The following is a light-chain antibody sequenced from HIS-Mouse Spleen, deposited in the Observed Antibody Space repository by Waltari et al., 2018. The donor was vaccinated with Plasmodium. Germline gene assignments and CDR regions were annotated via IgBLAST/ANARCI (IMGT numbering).Light chain of an antibody. CDR2: RNN. V-gene: IGLV1-47*01. CDR1: SSNIGSNY. J-gene: IGLJ3*02. Sequence: QSVLTQPPSASGTPGQRVTISCSGSSSNIGSNYVYWYKQLPGTAPKLLIYRNNQRPSGVPDRCSGSKSGTSASLAISGLRSEDEADYYCAAWDDSLSGPVFGGGTKLTVL. CDR3: AAWDDSLSGPV.